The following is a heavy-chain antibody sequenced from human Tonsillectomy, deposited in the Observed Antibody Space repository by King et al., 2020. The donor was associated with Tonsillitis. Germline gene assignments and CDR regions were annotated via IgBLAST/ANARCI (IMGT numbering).Heavy chain of an antibody. D-gene: IGHD5-18*01. CDR1: GFTFDDFG. Sequence: VQLVESGGGVVRPGGSLRLSCAASGFTFDDFGMSWVRQTPGKGLEWVSGINWNGGSTGYADSVKGRFTISRDNAKNSLYLQMDSLTAEDTALYYCARNRGPTYTYVFDIWGQGTMVTVSS. V-gene: IGHV3-20*04. CDR2: INWNGGST. CDR3: ARNRGPTYTYVFDI. J-gene: IGHJ3*02.